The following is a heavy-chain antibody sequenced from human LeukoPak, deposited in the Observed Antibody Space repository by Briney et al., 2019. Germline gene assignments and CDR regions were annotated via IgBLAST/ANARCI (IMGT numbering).Heavy chain of an antibody. CDR3: ARVGYYYDSGGYS. Sequence: PSQTLSLTCTVSGGSISSGDYYWSWIRQPPGKGLEWIGYIYYSGSTYYNPSLKSRVTISVDTSKNQFSLKLSSVTAADTAVYYCARVGYYYDSGGYSWGQGTLVTVSS. CDR1: GGSISSGDYY. D-gene: IGHD3-22*01. CDR2: IYYSGST. J-gene: IGHJ5*02. V-gene: IGHV4-30-4*01.